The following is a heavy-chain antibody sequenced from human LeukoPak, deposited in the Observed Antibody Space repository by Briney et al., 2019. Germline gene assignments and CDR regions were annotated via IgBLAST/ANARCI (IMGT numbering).Heavy chain of an antibody. Sequence: PGGSLRLSCAASGFSFSSHTINWVRQAPGKGLEWVSSISSGSSIYYADSLRGRFTISRDNAKNSLFLQMHSLRAEDTAVYYCATLTTVTHDAFDIWGQGTMVTVSS. V-gene: IGHV3-21*01. D-gene: IGHD4-17*01. CDR2: ISSGSSI. J-gene: IGHJ3*02. CDR3: ATLTTVTHDAFDI. CDR1: GFSFSSHT.